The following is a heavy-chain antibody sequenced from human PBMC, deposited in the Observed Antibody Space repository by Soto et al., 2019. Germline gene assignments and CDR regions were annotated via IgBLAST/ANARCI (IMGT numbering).Heavy chain of an antibody. J-gene: IGHJ4*02. V-gene: IGHV1-3*01. CDR1: GYTFTSYA. Sequence: ASVKVSCKASGYTFTSYAMHWVRQAPGQRLEWMGWINAGNGNTKYSQKFHGRVTITRDTSASTAYMELSSLRSEDTAVYYCARGPGGPDGPGDYWGQGTLVTVS. CDR2: INAGNGNT. CDR3: ARGPGGPDGPGDY. D-gene: IGHD2-15*01.